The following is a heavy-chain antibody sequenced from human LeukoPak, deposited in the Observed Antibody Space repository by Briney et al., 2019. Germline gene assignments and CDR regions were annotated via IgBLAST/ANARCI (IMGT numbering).Heavy chain of an antibody. V-gene: IGHV3-21*01. CDR2: ISSSSSYI. CDR1: GFTFSSYS. CDR3: ARDYYDSSGYYYERHPYFDY. D-gene: IGHD3-22*01. Sequence: GGSLRLSCAASGFTFSSYSMNWVRQAPGKGLEWVSSISSSSSYIYYADSVRGRFTISRDNAKNSLYLQMNSLRAEDTAVYYCARDYYDSSGYYYERHPYFDYWGQGTLVTVSS. J-gene: IGHJ4*02.